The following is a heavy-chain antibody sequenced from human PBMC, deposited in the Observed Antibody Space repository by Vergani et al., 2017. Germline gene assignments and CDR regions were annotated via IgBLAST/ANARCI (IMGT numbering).Heavy chain of an antibody. V-gene: IGHV4-39*01. Sequence: QLQLQESGPGQVNPSETLSLTCAVSGGAINSYYWGWIRQPPGKGLEWIGTIYYTGTTYYNEAHKSRLTISVDTSKNQFSLNLTSVTAADTAVYYCTRHGRSGWAGYFQHWGQGTLVTASS. CDR2: IYYTGTT. J-gene: IGHJ1*01. CDR3: TRHGRSGWAGYFQH. CDR1: GGAINSYY. D-gene: IGHD6-19*01.